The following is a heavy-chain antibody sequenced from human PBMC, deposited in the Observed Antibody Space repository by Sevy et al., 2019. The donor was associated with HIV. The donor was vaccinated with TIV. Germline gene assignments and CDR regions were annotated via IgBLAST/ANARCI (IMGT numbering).Heavy chain of an antibody. CDR3: AGQLGSSGYFDY. J-gene: IGHJ4*02. Sequence: GGSLRLSCAASGFTFSSYGMHWVRQAPGKGLEWVAVISYDGSNKYYADSVKGRFTISRDNSKNTLYLQMNSLRAEDTAVYYCAGQLGSSGYFDYRGQGTLVTVSS. V-gene: IGHV3-30*03. CDR2: ISYDGSNK. D-gene: IGHD3-10*01. CDR1: GFTFSSYG.